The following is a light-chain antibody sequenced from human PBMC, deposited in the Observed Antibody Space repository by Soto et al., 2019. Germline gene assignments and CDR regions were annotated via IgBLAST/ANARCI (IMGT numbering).Light chain of an antibody. Sequence: TGITRSSGPRALSAWETGSSPYRASQSVSSSYLAWYQQKPGQAPRLLIYGASSRATGIPDRFSGSGSGTDFTLTISRLEPEDFAVYYCQQYGSSPWTFGQGTKVDIK. J-gene: IGKJ1*01. CDR3: QQYGSSPWT. V-gene: IGKV3-20*01. CDR1: QSVSSSY. CDR2: GAS.